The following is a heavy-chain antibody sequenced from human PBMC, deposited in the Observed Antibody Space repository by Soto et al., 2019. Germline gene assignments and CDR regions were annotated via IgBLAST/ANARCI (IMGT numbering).Heavy chain of an antibody. CDR2: ISAYNGNT. D-gene: IGHD2-15*01. V-gene: IGHV1-18*04. J-gene: IGHJ5*02. CDR3: ARWRSACSGGSCYFNWFDP. Sequence: ASVKVSCKASGYTFTSYGISWVRQAPGQGLEWMGWISAYNGNTNYAQKLQGRVTMTTDTSTSTAYMELRSLRSDDTAVYYCARWRSACSGGSCYFNWFDPWGQGTLVTVSS. CDR1: GYTFTSYG.